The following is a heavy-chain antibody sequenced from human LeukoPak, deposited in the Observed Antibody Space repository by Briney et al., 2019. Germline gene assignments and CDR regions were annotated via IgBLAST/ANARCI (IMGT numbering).Heavy chain of an antibody. J-gene: IGHJ4*02. D-gene: IGHD6-13*01. V-gene: IGHV1-24*01. CDR2: FDPEDGET. CDR3: ATDGGIAAAGTNY. CDR1: GYTLTELS. Sequence: ASVKASCKVSGYTLTELSMHWVRQAPGKGLEWMGGFDPEDGETIYAQKFQGRVTMTEDTSIDTAYMELSSLRSEDTAVYYCATDGGIAAAGTNYWGQGTLVTVSS.